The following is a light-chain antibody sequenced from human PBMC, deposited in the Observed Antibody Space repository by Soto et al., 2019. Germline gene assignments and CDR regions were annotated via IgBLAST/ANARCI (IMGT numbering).Light chain of an antibody. V-gene: IGLV2-14*01. CDR2: DVS. J-gene: IGLJ3*02. CDR1: SSDVGGYNY. CDR3: SSHTSSSTRV. Sequence: QSVLTQPASVSGSPGQSITISCTGTSSDVGGYNYVSWYQLHPGKAPKLMIYDVSNRPSGVSNRFSGSKSGNTASLTISGLQAEDEADYYCSSHTSSSTRVFGGGTKVTVL.